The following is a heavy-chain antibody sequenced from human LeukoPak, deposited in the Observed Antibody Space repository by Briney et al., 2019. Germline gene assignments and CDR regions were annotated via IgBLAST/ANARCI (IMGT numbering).Heavy chain of an antibody. CDR1: GGSITSYY. D-gene: IGHD3-22*01. CDR3: ARLYYETGGYYYIDY. Sequence: PSETLSLTCTVSGGSITSYYWSWIRQPPGKGLEYIGYIYYSGSTNYNPSLKSRVTISVDTSKNQFSLKLSSVTAADTVVYYCARLYYETGGYYYIDYWGQGTLVTVSS. CDR2: IYYSGST. V-gene: IGHV4-59*01. J-gene: IGHJ4*02.